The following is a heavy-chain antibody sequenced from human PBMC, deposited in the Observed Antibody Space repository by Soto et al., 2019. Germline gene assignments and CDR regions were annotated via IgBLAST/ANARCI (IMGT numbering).Heavy chain of an antibody. Sequence: LRLSCVASGFTFSSYEMNWVRQAPGKGLEWVSYISHSGDTIFYADSVKGRFTISRDNARDSLYLQMNSLRAEDTGVYYCARDPLWWSYPSNYYFDDWGRGTLVTVSS. J-gene: IGHJ4*02. CDR2: ISHSGDTI. CDR1: GFTFSSYE. V-gene: IGHV3-48*03. D-gene: IGHD3-16*01. CDR3: ARDPLWWSYPSNYYFDD.